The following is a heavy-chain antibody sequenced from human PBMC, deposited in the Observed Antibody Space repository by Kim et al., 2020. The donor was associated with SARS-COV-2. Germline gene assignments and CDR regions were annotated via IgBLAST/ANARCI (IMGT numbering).Heavy chain of an antibody. D-gene: IGHD3-3*01. CDR3: ARDRFLEWLSLRGYYYGMDV. CDR2: ISSNGGST. CDR1: GFTFSSYA. Sequence: GGSLRLSCAASGFTFSSYAMHWVRQAPGKGLEYVSAISSNGGSTYYANSVKGRFTISRDNSKNTLYLQMGSLRAEDMAVYYCARDRFLEWLSLRGYYYGMDVWGQGTTVTVSS. J-gene: IGHJ6*02. V-gene: IGHV3-64*01.